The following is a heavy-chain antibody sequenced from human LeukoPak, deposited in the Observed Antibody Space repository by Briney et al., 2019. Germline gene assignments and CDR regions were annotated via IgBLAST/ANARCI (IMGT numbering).Heavy chain of an antibody. D-gene: IGHD3-3*01. J-gene: IGHJ4*02. Sequence: PSETLSLTCTVSGGSISSSSYYWGWIRQPPGKGLEWIGSIYYSGSTYYNPSLKSRVTISVDTSKNQFSLKLSSVTAADTAVYYCASARSGYKRFDYWGQGTLVTVSS. CDR1: GGSISSSSYY. CDR2: IYYSGST. V-gene: IGHV4-39*07. CDR3: ASARSGYKRFDY.